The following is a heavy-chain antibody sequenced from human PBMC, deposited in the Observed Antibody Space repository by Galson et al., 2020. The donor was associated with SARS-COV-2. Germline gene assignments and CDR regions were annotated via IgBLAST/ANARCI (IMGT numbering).Heavy chain of an antibody. CDR2: LYSGGNT. V-gene: IGHV3-53*01. J-gene: IGHJ5*02. CDR3: AREDRSLHFGSIAT. Sequence: GGSLRLSCAASGFNVSHNFMDWVRQTPEKGLEWVAVLYSGGNTFYADSLKGRFTVSRDDSKNTFYLKMDSLSAEDTAVYYCAREDRSLHFGSIATWGQGTLVTVSS. CDR1: GFNVSHNF. D-gene: IGHD3-10*01.